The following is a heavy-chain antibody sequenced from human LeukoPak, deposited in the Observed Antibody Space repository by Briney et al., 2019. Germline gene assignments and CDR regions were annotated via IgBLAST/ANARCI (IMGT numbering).Heavy chain of an antibody. J-gene: IGHJ4*02. D-gene: IGHD3-10*01. Sequence: PSETLSLTCTVSGGSISSYYWSWIRQPAGKGLEWIGTIYYSGYTYYNPSLESRVTIFVDTSKNQFSLKLSSVTAADTAVYYCAKHYMGSYDNRGLDSWGQGTLVTVSS. CDR3: AKHYMGSYDNRGLDS. CDR1: GGSISSYY. CDR2: IYYSGYT. V-gene: IGHV4-59*05.